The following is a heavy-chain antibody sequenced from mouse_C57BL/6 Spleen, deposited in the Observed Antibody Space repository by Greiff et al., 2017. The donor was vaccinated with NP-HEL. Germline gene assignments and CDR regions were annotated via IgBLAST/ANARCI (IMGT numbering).Heavy chain of an antibody. D-gene: IGHD3-2*02. Sequence: QVQLQQSGAELARPGASVKLSCKASGYTFTSYGISWVKQRTGQGLEWIGEIYPRSGNTCYNEKFKGKATLTADKSSSTAYMELRSLTSEDSAVYFCARGGSSGFWGQGTLVTVSA. CDR3: ARGGSSGF. CDR1: GYTFTSYG. V-gene: IGHV1-81*01. CDR2: IYPRSGNT. J-gene: IGHJ3*01.